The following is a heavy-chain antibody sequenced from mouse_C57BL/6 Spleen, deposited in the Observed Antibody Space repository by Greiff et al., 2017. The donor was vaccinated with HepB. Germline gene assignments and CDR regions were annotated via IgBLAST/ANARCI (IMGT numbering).Heavy chain of an antibody. Sequence: QVQLKQSGAELVRPGASVTLSCKASGYTFTDYEMHWVKQTPVHGLEWIGAIDPETGGTAYNQKFKGKAILTADKSSSTAYMELRSLTSEDSAVYYCTGSFDVWGTGTTVTVSS. CDR1: GYTFTDYE. CDR2: IDPETGGT. CDR3: TGSFDV. J-gene: IGHJ1*03. V-gene: IGHV1-15*01.